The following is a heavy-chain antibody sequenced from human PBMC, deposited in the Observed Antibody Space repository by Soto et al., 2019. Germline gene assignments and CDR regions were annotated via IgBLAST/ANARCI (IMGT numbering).Heavy chain of an antibody. J-gene: IGHJ5*02. D-gene: IGHD3-3*01. CDR2: IYYSGST. CDR1: GGSISSYY. CDR3: ARDQSRHYDFWSGYYNWFDP. Sequence: PXGTLSLTCTVSGGSISSYYWSWIRQPPGKGLEWIGYIYYSGSTNYNPSLKSRVTISVDTSKNQFSLKLSSVTAADTAVYYCARDQSRHYDFWSGYYNWFDPWGQGTLVTVSS. V-gene: IGHV4-59*01.